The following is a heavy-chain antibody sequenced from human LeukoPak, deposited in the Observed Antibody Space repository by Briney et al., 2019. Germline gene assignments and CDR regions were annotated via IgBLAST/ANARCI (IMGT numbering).Heavy chain of an antibody. D-gene: IGHD5-18*01. J-gene: IGHJ4*02. CDR2: IYYSGST. CDR3: ARWGGYSYGFTRGFDS. V-gene: IGHV4-39*07. Sequence: SETLSLTCTVSGGSISSSSYYWGWIRQPPGKGLEWIVSIYYSGSTYYNPSLKSRVTISVDTSKNQFSLKLSSVTAADTAVYYCARWGGYSYGFTRGFDSWGQGTLVTVSS. CDR1: GGSISSSSYY.